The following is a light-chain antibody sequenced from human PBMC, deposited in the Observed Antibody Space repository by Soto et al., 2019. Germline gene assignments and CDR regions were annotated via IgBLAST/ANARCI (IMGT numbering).Light chain of an antibody. Sequence: DIQLTQSPSSLSASVGDRVTITCRASQSISSYLIWYQQKPGKAPKLLIYAASSLQSGVPSRFSGSGSGTDFPLIISSLQHEYFATYCCQHSNSTLCTFGQGTKVEI. CDR2: AAS. V-gene: IGKV1-39*01. J-gene: IGKJ1*01. CDR3: QHSNSTLCT. CDR1: QSISSY.